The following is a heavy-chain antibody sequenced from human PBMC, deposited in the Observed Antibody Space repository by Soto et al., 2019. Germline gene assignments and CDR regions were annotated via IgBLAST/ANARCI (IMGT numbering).Heavy chain of an antibody. CDR2: VWHDGTRK. J-gene: IGHJ6*02. CDR1: DFAFRLHG. V-gene: IGHV3-33*01. Sequence: QVHLVESGGGIVQPGGSLTLSCSVSDFAFRLHGIHWVRQTPGKGLEWVAMVWHDGTRKYFRDSVRGRFTNSRDSAKNKVYLQMNNLRGDYSALYFCARARSSSYSYAMDLWGQGTTVTVSS. D-gene: IGHD3-10*01. CDR3: ARARSSSYSYAMDL.